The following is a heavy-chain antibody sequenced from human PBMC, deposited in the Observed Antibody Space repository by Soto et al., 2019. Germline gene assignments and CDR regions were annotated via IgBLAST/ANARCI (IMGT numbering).Heavy chain of an antibody. CDR1: GGSVTNSSYY. J-gene: IGHJ4*02. CDR3: LSQRTTVRTQAHYDY. Sequence: PSETLSLTCTVSGGSVTNSSYYWGWIRQSPGKGLEWIGSVYYRGRSYSKSSVKSRVTISVDTSKNRFSLSLNSVTASDTAVYFCLSQRTTVRTQAHYDYWGPGALVTVSS. CDR2: VYYRGRS. D-gene: IGHD4-4*01. V-gene: IGHV4-39*01.